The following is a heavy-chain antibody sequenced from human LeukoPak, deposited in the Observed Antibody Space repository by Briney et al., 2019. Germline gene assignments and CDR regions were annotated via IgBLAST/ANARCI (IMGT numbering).Heavy chain of an antibody. CDR3: ARVTATTPFDH. D-gene: IGHD1-1*01. CDR2: ISHSGNT. Sequence: SGTLSLTCAVSGGSISSNNWWGWVRQPPGEGLEWIGEISHSGNTNYNPSLESRVTISVDKSKNQFSLRLTSVTAADTAVYFCARVTATTPFDHWGQGTLVTVSS. V-gene: IGHV4-4*02. J-gene: IGHJ4*02. CDR1: GGSISSNNW.